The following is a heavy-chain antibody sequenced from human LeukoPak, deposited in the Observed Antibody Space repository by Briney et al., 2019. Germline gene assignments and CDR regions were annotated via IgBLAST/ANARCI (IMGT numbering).Heavy chain of an antibody. Sequence: KPSESLSLTCAVYGGSFSGYHWSWIRQPPGKGLEWIGEIHPGGSTNYNPSLKSRVTIAVDTSKNQFSLTLSSVTAADTAIYYCARGSDRAKISYWGQGTLVTVSS. V-gene: IGHV4-34*01. D-gene: IGHD2-21*02. CDR2: IHPGGST. J-gene: IGHJ4*02. CDR3: ARGSDRAKISY. CDR1: GGSFSGYH.